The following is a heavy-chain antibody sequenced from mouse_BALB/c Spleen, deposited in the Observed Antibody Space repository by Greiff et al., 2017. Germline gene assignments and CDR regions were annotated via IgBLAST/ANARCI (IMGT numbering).Heavy chain of an antibody. Sequence: QVHVKQSGPGLVQPSQSLSITCTVSGFSLTSYGVHWVRQSPGKGLEWLGVIWSGGSTDYNAAFISRLSISKDNSKSQVFFKMNSLQANDTAIYYCARNEDYRYGAWFAYWGQGTLVTVSA. J-gene: IGHJ3*01. D-gene: IGHD2-14*01. CDR1: GFSLTSYG. CDR3: ARNEDYRYGAWFAY. CDR2: IWSGGST. V-gene: IGHV2-2*02.